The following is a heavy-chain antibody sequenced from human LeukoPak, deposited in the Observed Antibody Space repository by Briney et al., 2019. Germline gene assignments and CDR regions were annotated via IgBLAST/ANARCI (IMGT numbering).Heavy chain of an antibody. D-gene: IGHD2-2*03. CDR1: GGSISSYY. J-gene: IGHJ3*02. Sequence: PSETLSLTCTVSGGSISSYYWSWIRQPPGKGLEWIGRIYTSGSTNYNPSLKSRVTMSVDTSKNQFSLKLSSVTAADTAVYYCARVGIVVVPAEVYDAFDIWGQGTMVTVSS. V-gene: IGHV4-4*07. CDR2: IYTSGST. CDR3: ARVGIVVVPAEVYDAFDI.